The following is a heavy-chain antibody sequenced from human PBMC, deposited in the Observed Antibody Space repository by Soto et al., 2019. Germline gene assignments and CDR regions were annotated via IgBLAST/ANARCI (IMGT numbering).Heavy chain of an antibody. CDR2: ISFNGLSQ. V-gene: IGHV3-30*04. CDR1: GFTFSSFA. Sequence: QEILVESGGGVVQSGTSLRLSCAASGFTFSSFAMHWVRQAPGKGLEWVSVISFNGLSQFYADSVRGRVTVSRDNSKNTLYLQLDSLRPDDTAVYSCARGGRGLRGAFDVWGQGAEFSVS. CDR3: ARGGRGLRGAFDV. D-gene: IGHD3-16*01. J-gene: IGHJ3*01.